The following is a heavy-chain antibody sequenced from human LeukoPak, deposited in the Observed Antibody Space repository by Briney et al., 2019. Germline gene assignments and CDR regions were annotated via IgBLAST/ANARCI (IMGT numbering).Heavy chain of an antibody. J-gene: IGHJ3*02. Sequence: SETLSLTCTVSGDSISGYYWSWIRQPPGKGLEWIGYIHYTGSTSYNPSLQSRVIISVDTSKNQFSLKMTSVTAADTAMYYCARSRDGYLIGFDIWGQGTKVSVSS. CDR3: ARSRDGYLIGFDI. CDR1: GDSISGYY. D-gene: IGHD5-24*01. V-gene: IGHV4-59*01. CDR2: IHYTGST.